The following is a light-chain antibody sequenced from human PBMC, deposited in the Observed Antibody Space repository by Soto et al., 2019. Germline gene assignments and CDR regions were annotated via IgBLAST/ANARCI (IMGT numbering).Light chain of an antibody. CDR3: MQALQTPWT. Sequence: IVMTQSPLSLPVTPGEPASISCRSSQSLLHINAYNCLDWYLQKPGQSPQLLIYLGSNRASGVPDRFSGSGSGTDFTLKISRVEAEDVGVYYCMQALQTPWTFGQGTKVDIK. CDR1: QSLLHINAYNC. V-gene: IGKV2-28*01. J-gene: IGKJ1*01. CDR2: LGS.